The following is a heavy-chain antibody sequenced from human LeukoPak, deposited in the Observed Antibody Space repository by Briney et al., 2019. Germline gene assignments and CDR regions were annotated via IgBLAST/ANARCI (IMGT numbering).Heavy chain of an antibody. CDR1: GFTFSSYA. V-gene: IGHV3-23*01. CDR3: AKDRGFSWATVSTALFEY. CDR2: ISDSGGTT. Sequence: GGSLRLSCAASGFTFSSYAMSWVRQAPGKGLEWVSGISDSGGTTYYADSVKGRFTISRDNSKNTLYVQMNSLRAEDTAVYYCAKDRGFSWATVSTALFEYWGLGTLVTVSS. J-gene: IGHJ4*02. D-gene: IGHD4-17*01.